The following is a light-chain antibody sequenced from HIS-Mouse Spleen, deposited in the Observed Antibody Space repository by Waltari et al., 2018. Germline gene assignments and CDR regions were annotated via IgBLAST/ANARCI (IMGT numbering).Light chain of an antibody. CDR2: STN. CDR1: SGSVSTRYH. V-gene: IGLV8-61*01. Sequence: QTVVTQEPSFSVSPGGPVTLTCRLSSGSVSTRYHPSWYQQTPGQAPRTLIYSTNTRSSGVPDRFSGSILGNKAALTITGAQADDESDYYCVLYMGSGIWVFGGGTKLTVL. CDR3: VLYMGSGIWV. J-gene: IGLJ3*02.